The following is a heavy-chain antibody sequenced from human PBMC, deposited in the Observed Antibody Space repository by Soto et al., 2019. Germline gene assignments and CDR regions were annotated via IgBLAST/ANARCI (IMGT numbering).Heavy chain of an antibody. CDR2: ISAGSERA. V-gene: IGHV3-23*01. J-gene: IGHJ4*02. D-gene: IGHD2-15*01. CDR3: ARDLWWYLH. Sequence: EVQLLESGGGLVQPGGALRLSCAASGFTFSSHAMSWVRQAPGKGLEWISSISAGSERAYYADSVKGRFTSSSDNSNNTLYLQMNSLRAEDTAVYYCARDLWWYLHWGQGTMVTVSS. CDR1: GFTFSSHA.